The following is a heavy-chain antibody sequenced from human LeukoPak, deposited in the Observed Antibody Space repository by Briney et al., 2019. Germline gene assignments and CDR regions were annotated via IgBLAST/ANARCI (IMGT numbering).Heavy chain of an antibody. Sequence: GASVKVSCKASGYTFTSYYMHWVRQAPGQGLEWMGLINPSGGSTSYAQKLQGRVTMTRDTSISTAYMELSRLRSDDTAVYYCARDRNSSSWYITTRNWFDPWGQGTLVTVSS. D-gene: IGHD6-13*01. V-gene: IGHV1-46*04. CDR2: INPSGGST. CDR1: GYTFTSYY. CDR3: ARDRNSSSWYITTRNWFDP. J-gene: IGHJ5*02.